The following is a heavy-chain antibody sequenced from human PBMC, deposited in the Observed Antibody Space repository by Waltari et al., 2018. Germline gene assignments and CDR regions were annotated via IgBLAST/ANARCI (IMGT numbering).Heavy chain of an antibody. CDR2: FYSGGTT. CDR3: AKDSSPFLEHRVYYYYYMDV. Sequence: EVQLLESGGGLVQPGGSLRLSCAASGFTFGNYAMSWVRQAPGGGLECVSVFYSGGTTDYADSVKGRFTISRDNSKNTLYLQMNSLRAEDTAVYYCAKDSSPFLEHRVYYYYYMDVWGKGTTVTVSS. J-gene: IGHJ6*03. CDR1: GFTFGNYA. V-gene: IGHV3-23*03. D-gene: IGHD3-3*01.